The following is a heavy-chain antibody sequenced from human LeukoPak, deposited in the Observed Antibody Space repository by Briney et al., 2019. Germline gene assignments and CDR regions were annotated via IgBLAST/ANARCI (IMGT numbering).Heavy chain of an antibody. CDR2: IRSKVYGGTT. CDR1: GFTFGDYV. V-gene: IGHV3-49*04. J-gene: IGHJ4*02. D-gene: IGHD3-22*01. Sequence: GGSLRLSCTASGFTFGDYVMSWVRQAPGKGLEWVGFIRSKVYGGTTEYAASVKGRFTISRDDSKSIAYLQMNSLRTEDTAVYYCASPVFLEKDSSAYYYRGQGTLVTVSS. CDR3: ASPVFLEKDSSAYYY.